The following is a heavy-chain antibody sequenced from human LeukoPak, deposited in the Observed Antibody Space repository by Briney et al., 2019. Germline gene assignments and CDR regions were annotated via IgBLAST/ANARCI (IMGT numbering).Heavy chain of an antibody. V-gene: IGHV4-39*07. Sequence: SETLSLTCTVSGGSISSSSYYWGWIRQPPGKGLEWIGSIYYSGSTYYNPSLKSRVTISVDTSKNQFSLKLSSVTAADTAVYYCAREGNWNPSEPQVDAFDIWGQGTMVTVSS. CDR2: IYYSGST. CDR3: AREGNWNPSEPQVDAFDI. CDR1: GGSISSSSYY. D-gene: IGHD1-1*01. J-gene: IGHJ3*02.